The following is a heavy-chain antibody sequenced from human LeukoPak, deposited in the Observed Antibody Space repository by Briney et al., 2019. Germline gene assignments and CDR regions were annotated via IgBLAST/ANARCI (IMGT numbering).Heavy chain of an antibody. V-gene: IGHV3-23*01. Sequence: HPGGSLRLSCAASGFTFSSYAMSWARQAPGKGLEWVSAISGSGGSTYYADSVKGRFTISRDNSKNTLYLQMNSLRAEDTAVYYCAKDGIAAAGTDYWGQGTLVTVSS. CDR1: GFTFSSYA. D-gene: IGHD6-13*01. CDR2: ISGSGGST. CDR3: AKDGIAAAGTDY. J-gene: IGHJ4*02.